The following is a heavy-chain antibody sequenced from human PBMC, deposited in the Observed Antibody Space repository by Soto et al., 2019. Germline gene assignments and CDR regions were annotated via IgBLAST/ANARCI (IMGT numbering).Heavy chain of an antibody. Sequence: QVQLQESGPRLVKPSQTLSLTCTVSGDSISRGGYYWNWLRQHPRKGLEWIGYIYHSGSTIYNPSLKSRVTISVDTSKNWLSLELSNVTAADTAIYYCARDGAGAYGLGWFDPWGQGILVTVSS. CDR2: IYHSGST. V-gene: IGHV4-31*03. CDR3: ARDGAGAYGLGWFDP. J-gene: IGHJ5*02. CDR1: GDSISRGGYY. D-gene: IGHD2-21*01.